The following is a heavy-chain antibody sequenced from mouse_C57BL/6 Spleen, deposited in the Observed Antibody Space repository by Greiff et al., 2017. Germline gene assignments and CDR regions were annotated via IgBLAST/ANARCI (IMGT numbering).Heavy chain of an antibody. CDR3: ARSPLGNWYFDV. J-gene: IGHJ1*03. V-gene: IGHV5-4*01. D-gene: IGHD4-1*01. CDR2: ISDGGSYT. Sequence: EVQLVESGGGLVKPGGSLKLSCAASGFTFSSYAMSWVRQTPEKRLEWVATISDGGSYTYYPDNVKGRFTLSRDNAKNNLYLQMSHLKSEDTAMYYCARSPLGNWYFDVWGTGTTVTVSS. CDR1: GFTFSSYA.